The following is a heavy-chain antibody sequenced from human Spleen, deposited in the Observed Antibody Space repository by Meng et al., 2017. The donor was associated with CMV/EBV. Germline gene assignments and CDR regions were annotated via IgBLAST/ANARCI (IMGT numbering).Heavy chain of an antibody. Sequence: GGSLRLSCAASGFTFSSYSMNWVRQAPGKGLEWVSSISSSSSYIYYADSVKGRFTISRDNAKNSLYLQMNSLRAEDTAVYYCARVRDEWRYDPLNFDYWGQGTLVTVSS. CDR2: ISSSSSYI. J-gene: IGHJ4*02. D-gene: IGHD5-12*01. CDR1: GFTFSSYS. V-gene: IGHV3-21*01. CDR3: ARVRDEWRYDPLNFDY.